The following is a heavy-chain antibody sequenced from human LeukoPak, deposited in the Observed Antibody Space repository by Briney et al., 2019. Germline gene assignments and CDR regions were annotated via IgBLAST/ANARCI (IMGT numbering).Heavy chain of an antibody. CDR1: GGSISSSSYY. D-gene: IGHD3-10*01. V-gene: IGHV4-39*01. CDR3: ARRRAYYYGSGSSDP. Sequence: PSETLSLTCTVSGGSISSSSYYWGWIRQPPGKGLEGIGSIYYSGSTYYNPSLKSRVTISVDTSKNQFSLKLSSVTAADTAVYYCARRRAYYYGSGSSDPWGQGTLVTVSS. J-gene: IGHJ5*02. CDR2: IYYSGST.